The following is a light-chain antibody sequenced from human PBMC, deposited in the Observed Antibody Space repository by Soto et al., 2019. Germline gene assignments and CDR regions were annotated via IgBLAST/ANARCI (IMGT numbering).Light chain of an antibody. CDR2: GAS. CDR1: QSVSSSY. J-gene: IGKJ1*01. V-gene: IGKV3-20*01. CDR3: QHYNDWPPWT. Sequence: IVLTQSPGTLSLSPGERATLSCRASQSVSSSYLAWYQQKPGQAPRLLIYGASSRATGIPDRFSGSGSGTDFTLTISRLEPEDFALYYCQHYNDWPPWTFGQGTKVEIK.